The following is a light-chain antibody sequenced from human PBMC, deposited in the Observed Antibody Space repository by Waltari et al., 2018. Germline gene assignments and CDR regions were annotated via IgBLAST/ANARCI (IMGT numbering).Light chain of an antibody. CDR2: GAS. V-gene: IGKV1-39*01. CDR3: QQTYVFPRT. CDR1: QNIATF. Sequence: DSQMTQSPSSLSASVGDKVTITCRASQNIATFLNWFQHRPGQAPDLLIYGASTLHRGVPSRFTGSGSGTEFTLTISSVQPGDFATYYCQQTYVFPRTFGQGTKVEMK. J-gene: IGKJ1*01.